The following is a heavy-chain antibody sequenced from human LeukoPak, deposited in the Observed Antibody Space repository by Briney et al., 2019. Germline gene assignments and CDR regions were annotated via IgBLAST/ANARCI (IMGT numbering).Heavy chain of an antibody. Sequence: GRSLRLSCAASGFTFSSYAMHWVRQAPGKGLEWVAVISYDGSNKYYADSVKGRFTISRDNSKNTLYLQMNSLRAEDTAVYYCARSASEFQSIDYWGQGTLVTVSS. D-gene: IGHD3-10*01. J-gene: IGHJ4*02. V-gene: IGHV3-30-3*01. CDR2: ISYDGSNK. CDR3: ARSASEFQSIDY. CDR1: GFTFSSYA.